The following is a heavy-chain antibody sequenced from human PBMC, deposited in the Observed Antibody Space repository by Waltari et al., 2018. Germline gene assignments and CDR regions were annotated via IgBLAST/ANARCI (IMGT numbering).Heavy chain of an antibody. CDR1: GFTFRRYA. J-gene: IGHJ4*02. D-gene: IGHD6-13*01. V-gene: IGHV3-23*01. Sequence: EVQLLESGGGLVQPGGSLRLSCAASGFTFRRYAMSWVRQAPGKGLEWVSGISGGGGSTYYVDSVKGRFTISRDNSRNTLYLQMNSLRAEDTAIYYCAKSESSSPTALDYWGQGTLVTVSS. CDR2: ISGGGGST. CDR3: AKSESSSPTALDY.